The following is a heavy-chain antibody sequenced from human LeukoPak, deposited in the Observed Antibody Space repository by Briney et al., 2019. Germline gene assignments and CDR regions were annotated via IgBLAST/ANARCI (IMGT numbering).Heavy chain of an antibody. Sequence: ASVKVSCKASGGTFSSHGISWVRQAPGQGLEWMGRVIPTFNIRNYAQKFQGRVTITADKSTSTGYLELSSLRSEDTAVYYCARVDQYYDFWSGYYTYFDYWGQGTLVTVSS. CDR1: GGTFSSHG. CDR2: VIPTFNIR. CDR3: ARVDQYYDFWSGYYTYFDY. V-gene: IGHV1-69*04. D-gene: IGHD3-3*01. J-gene: IGHJ4*02.